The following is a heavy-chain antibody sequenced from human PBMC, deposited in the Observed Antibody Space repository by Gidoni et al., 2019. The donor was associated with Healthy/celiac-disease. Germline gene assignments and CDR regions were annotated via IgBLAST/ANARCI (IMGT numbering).Heavy chain of an antibody. J-gene: IGHJ4*02. D-gene: IGHD3-22*01. CDR1: GFSFSHAW. Sequence: EVQLVESGGGLVKPGGSLRLSCAASGFSFSHAWLSWVRQAPGKGLEWVGHIKSKTDGGTTDYAAPVKGRFTISRDDSKNTLYLQMNSLKTEDTAVYYCTTEASSYYDSSGYLYYWGQGTLVTVSS. CDR3: TTEASSYYDSSGYLYY. V-gene: IGHV3-15*01. CDR2: IKSKTDGGTT.